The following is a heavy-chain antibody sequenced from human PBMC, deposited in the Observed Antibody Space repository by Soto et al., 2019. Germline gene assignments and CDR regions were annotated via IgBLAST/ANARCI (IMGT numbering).Heavy chain of an antibody. V-gene: IGHV1-8*01. CDR2: MNPNSGNT. J-gene: IGHJ6*02. Sequence: ASVKVSCKASGYTFTSYDINWLRQATGQGLEWMGWMNPNSGNTGYAQKFQGRVTMTRNTSISTAYMELSSLRSEDTAVYYCARGGVTGYYYYGMDVWGQGTTVTVSS. CDR3: ARGGVTGYYYYGMDV. CDR1: GYTFTSYD. D-gene: IGHD2-21*02.